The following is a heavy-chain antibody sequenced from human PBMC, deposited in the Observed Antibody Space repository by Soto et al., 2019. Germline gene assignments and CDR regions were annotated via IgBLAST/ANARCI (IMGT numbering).Heavy chain of an antibody. D-gene: IGHD3-3*01. J-gene: IGHJ2*01. CDR2: IWYDGSNK. Sequence: QVQLVESGGGVVQPGRSLRLSCAASGFTFSSYGMHWVRQAPGKGLEWVAVIWYDGSNKYYADSVKGRFTISRDNSKNTLYLQMNSLRAEDTAVYYSARYDDFHWYFDLWGRGTLVTVSS. CDR1: GFTFSSYG. CDR3: ARYDDFHWYFDL. V-gene: IGHV3-33*01.